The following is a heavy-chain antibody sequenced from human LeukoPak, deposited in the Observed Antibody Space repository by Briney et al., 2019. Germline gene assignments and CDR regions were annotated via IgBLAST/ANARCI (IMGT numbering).Heavy chain of an antibody. V-gene: IGHV3-7*01. CDR2: IKQDGSEK. CDR3: AGRGGSGRFNWFDP. D-gene: IGHD3-10*01. J-gene: IGHJ5*02. CDR1: GFTFSSYW. Sequence: GGSLRLSCAASGFTFSSYWMSWVRQAPGKGLEWVANIKQDGSEKYYVDSVKGRFTISRDNAKNSLYLQMNSLRAEDTAVYHCAGRGGSGRFNWFDPWGQGTLVTVSS.